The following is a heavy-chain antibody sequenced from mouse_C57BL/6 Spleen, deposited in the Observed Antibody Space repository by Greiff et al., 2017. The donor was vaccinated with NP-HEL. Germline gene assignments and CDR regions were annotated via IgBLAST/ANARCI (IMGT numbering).Heavy chain of an antibody. CDR3: ARRRDLGLAY. Sequence: QVQLQQSGAELVKPGASVKLSCKASGYTFTSYWMHWVKQRPGQGLEWIGMIHPNSGSTNYNEKFKSKATLTVDKSSSTAYMQLSSLTSEDSAVYYCARRRDLGLAYWGQGTLVTVSA. CDR1: GYTFTSYW. CDR2: IHPNSGST. V-gene: IGHV1-64*01. D-gene: IGHD4-1*01. J-gene: IGHJ3*01.